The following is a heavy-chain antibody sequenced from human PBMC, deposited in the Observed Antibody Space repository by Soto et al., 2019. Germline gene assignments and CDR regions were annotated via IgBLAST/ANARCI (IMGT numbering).Heavy chain of an antibody. V-gene: IGHV3-30*18. D-gene: IGHD3-10*01. CDR3: AKDFKVSGSYYGSLNYYYGMDG. Sequence: GSLRLSCAASGFTFSSYGMHWVRQAPGKGLEWVAIISYDGSLKYYADSVKGRFTISRDNSKSALYLQMNSLRPEDTAVYYCAKDFKVSGSYYGSLNYYYGMDGWGQGTTVTVSS. CDR2: ISYDGSLK. J-gene: IGHJ6*02. CDR1: GFTFSSYG.